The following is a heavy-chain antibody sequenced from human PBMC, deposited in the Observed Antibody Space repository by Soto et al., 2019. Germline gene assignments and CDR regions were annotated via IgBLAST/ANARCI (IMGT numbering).Heavy chain of an antibody. CDR2: ISGSGGST. D-gene: IGHD3-22*01. Sequence: GGSLRLSCAASGFTFSSYAMSWVRQAPGKGLEWVSAISGSGGSTYYADSVEGRFTISRDNSKNTLYLQMNSLRAEDTAIYYCAKDGVVVRSAESYFDYWGQGTLVTVSS. CDR1: GFTFSSYA. J-gene: IGHJ4*02. V-gene: IGHV3-23*01. CDR3: AKDGVVVRSAESYFDY.